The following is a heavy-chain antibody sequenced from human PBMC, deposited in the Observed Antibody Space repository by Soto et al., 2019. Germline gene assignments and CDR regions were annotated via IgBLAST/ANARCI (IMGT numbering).Heavy chain of an antibody. V-gene: IGHV3-30-3*01. J-gene: IGHJ3*02. CDR3: ARGPSTGAFDI. CDR2: ISPDGSNA. CDR1: GSTFSSYD. D-gene: IGHD2-2*01. Sequence: QVQLVESGGDVVQPGRSLRLSCAASGSTFSSYDIHWVRQAPGKGLEWVAHISPDGSNAYYADSVKGRFIISRDNAKNMVYLQMNSLRVEDTSVYHCARGPSTGAFDIWGQGTMVTVSS.